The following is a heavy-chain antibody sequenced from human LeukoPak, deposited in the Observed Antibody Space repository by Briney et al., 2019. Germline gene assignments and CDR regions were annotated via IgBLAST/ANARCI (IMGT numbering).Heavy chain of an antibody. V-gene: IGHV1-8*01. CDR2: MNPNSGNT. CDR1: GYTFTSYD. CDR3: ARALTPPHLVYYYYYMDV. D-gene: IGHD4/OR15-4a*01. Sequence: ASVKVSCKASGYTFTSYDINWVRQATGQGLEWMGWMNPNSGNTGYAQKFQGRVTMTRNTSISTAYMELSSLRSGDTAVYYCARALTPPHLVYYYYYMDVWGKGTTVTVSS. J-gene: IGHJ6*03.